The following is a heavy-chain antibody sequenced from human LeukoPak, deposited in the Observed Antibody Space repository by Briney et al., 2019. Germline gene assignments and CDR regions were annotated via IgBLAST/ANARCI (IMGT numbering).Heavy chain of an antibody. CDR2: IYYSGST. V-gene: IGHV4-59*01. D-gene: IGHD5-18*01. CDR3: ASQSAFFRGYSYGFDL. Sequence: AETLSLTCTGSGGSISSYYWSWIRQPPGKGVEGMGDIYYSGSTNYNPSLTSRVTISVDTSKTQSSLKLTSVTAADTAVYYCASQSAFFRGYSYGFDLWGQGTLVPVSS. J-gene: IGHJ5*02. CDR1: GGSISSYY.